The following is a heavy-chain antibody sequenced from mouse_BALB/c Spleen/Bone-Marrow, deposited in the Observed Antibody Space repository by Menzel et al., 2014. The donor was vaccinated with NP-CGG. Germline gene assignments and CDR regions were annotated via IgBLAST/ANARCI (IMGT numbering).Heavy chain of an antibody. Sequence: EVKLMESGAELVKPGASVKLSCTASGFNIKDTYMRWVKQRPEQGLEWIGRIDPANGNTKYDPKFQGKATITADTSSNTAYLQLSSLTSEDTAVYYCARLITTDYWGQGTTLTVSS. V-gene: IGHV14-3*02. CDR3: ARLITTDY. CDR2: IDPANGNT. D-gene: IGHD2-4*01. CDR1: GFNIKDTY. J-gene: IGHJ2*01.